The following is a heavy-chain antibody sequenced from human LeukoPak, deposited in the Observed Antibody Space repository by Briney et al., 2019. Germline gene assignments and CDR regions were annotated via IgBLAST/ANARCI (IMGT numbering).Heavy chain of an antibody. J-gene: IGHJ4*02. V-gene: IGHV3-23*01. CDR3: ARDRENGIAAAGTYFYY. Sequence: GGSLRLSCAASGFTVSSNYMSWVRQAPGKGLEWVSAISGSGGSTYYADSVKGRFTISRDNSKNTLYLQMNSLRAEDTAVYYCARDRENGIAAAGTYFYYWGQGTLVTVSS. D-gene: IGHD6-13*01. CDR1: GFTVSSNY. CDR2: ISGSGGST.